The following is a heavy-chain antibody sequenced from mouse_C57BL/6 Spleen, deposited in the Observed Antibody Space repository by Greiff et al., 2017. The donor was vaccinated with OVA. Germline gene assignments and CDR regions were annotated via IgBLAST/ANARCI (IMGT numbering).Heavy chain of an antibody. D-gene: IGHD1-1*01. CDR3: TRKDYGSSSDY. CDR2: IDPETGGT. V-gene: IGHV1-15*01. J-gene: IGHJ2*01. CDR1: GYTFTDYE. Sequence: QVQLQQSGAELVRPGASVTLSCKASGYTFTDYEMHWVKQTPVHGLEWIGAIDPETGGTASNQKFKGKAILTADKSSSTAYMELRSLTSEDSAVYYCTRKDYGSSSDYWGQGTTLTVSS.